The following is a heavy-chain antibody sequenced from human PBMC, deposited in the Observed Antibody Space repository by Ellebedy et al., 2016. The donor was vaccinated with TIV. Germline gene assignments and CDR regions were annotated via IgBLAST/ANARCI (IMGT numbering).Heavy chain of an antibody. V-gene: IGHV5-51*01. Sequence: GESLKISCKGSGYTFTTYWIGWVRQVPGTGLEWMGMIYPGDSDTRYSPSFQGQVTISADKSASTAYLQWSSLRASDTAIYYCVRHAAPAVPGDYWGQGTLVTVSS. J-gene: IGHJ4*02. CDR2: IYPGDSDT. D-gene: IGHD6-19*01. CDR3: VRHAAPAVPGDY. CDR1: GYTFTTYW.